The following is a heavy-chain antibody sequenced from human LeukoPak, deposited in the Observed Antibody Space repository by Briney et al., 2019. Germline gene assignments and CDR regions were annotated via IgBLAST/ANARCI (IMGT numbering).Heavy chain of an antibody. Sequence: TGGSLRLSCAASGFTFSSYGMHWARQAPGKGLEWVAVIWYDGSNKYYADSVKGRFTISRDNSKNTLYLQMNSLRAEDTAVYYCARDLAMKGRLAAEYYFDYWGQGTLVTVSS. V-gene: IGHV3-33*01. CDR3: ARDLAMKGRLAAEYYFDY. J-gene: IGHJ4*02. D-gene: IGHD6-13*01. CDR1: GFTFSSYG. CDR2: IWYDGSNK.